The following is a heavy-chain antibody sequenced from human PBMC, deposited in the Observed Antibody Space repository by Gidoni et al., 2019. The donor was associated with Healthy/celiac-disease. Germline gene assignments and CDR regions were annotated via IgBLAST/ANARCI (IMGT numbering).Heavy chain of an antibody. CDR2: IRSKANSYAT. CDR3: TRRDGGPDY. CDR1: GFTFSGSA. D-gene: IGHD3-16*01. J-gene: IGHJ4*02. V-gene: IGHV3-73*01. Sequence: EVQLVESGGGLVHPGVSLKLSCAASGFTFSGSAMHWVRQASGKGLEWVGRIRSKANSYATAYAASVKGRFTISRDDSKNTAYLQMNSLKTEDTAVYYCTRRDGGPDYWGQGTLVTVSS.